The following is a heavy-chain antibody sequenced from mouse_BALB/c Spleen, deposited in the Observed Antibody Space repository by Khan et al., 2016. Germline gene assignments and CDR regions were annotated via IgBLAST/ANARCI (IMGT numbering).Heavy chain of an antibody. CDR2: INYSGST. D-gene: IGHD1-1*01. CDR3: ARYYGSSYYAMDY. J-gene: IGHJ4*01. CDR1: GDSITSGY. Sequence: EVQLQESGPSLVKPSQTLSLTCSVTGDSITSGYWNWIRKFPGNKLEYMGYINYSGSTYYNPSLKSRISITRDTSKNQYYLQLNSVTTEDTATYYCARYYGSSYYAMDYWGQGTSVTVSS. V-gene: IGHV3-8*02.